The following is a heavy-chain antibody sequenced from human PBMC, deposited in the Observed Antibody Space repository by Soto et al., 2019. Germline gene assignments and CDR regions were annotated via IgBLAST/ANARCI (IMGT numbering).Heavy chain of an antibody. CDR2: INPNSGGT. CDR1: GYTFTGYY. Sequence: ASVKASCKASGYTFTGYYMHWVRQAPGQGLEWMGWINPNSGGTNYAQKFQGWVTMTRDTSISTAYMELSRLRSDDTAVYYCARGRGLYSGYDARVFDYWGQGTLVTVSS. J-gene: IGHJ4*02. D-gene: IGHD5-12*01. V-gene: IGHV1-2*04. CDR3: ARGRGLYSGYDARVFDY.